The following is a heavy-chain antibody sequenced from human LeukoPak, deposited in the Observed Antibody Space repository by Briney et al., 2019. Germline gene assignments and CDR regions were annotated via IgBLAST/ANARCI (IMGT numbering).Heavy chain of an antibody. CDR2: ISYDGSNK. Sequence: PGGSLRLSCAASGFTFSSYAMHWVRQAPGKGLEWVAVISYDGSNKYYADSVKGRFTISRDNSKNTLCLQMNSLRAEDTAVYYCARWGGYEYYFDYWGQGTLVTVSS. D-gene: IGHD5-12*01. CDR3: ARWGGYEYYFDY. V-gene: IGHV3-30-3*01. CDR1: GFTFSSYA. J-gene: IGHJ4*02.